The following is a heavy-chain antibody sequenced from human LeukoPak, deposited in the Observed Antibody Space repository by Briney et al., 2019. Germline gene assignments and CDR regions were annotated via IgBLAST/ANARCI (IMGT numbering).Heavy chain of an antibody. D-gene: IGHD6-13*01. CDR2: ISGSGGTT. CDR3: VKDTEYSSSWYKEAVHY. CDR1: GFTFSRYA. V-gene: IGHV3-23*01. Sequence: RGSLRLSCAASGFTFSRYAMSSVRQAPGKGLEWVSSISGSGGTTYYADSMEGRFTISRDNSKNTLYLHMKSLRAEDTALYFFVKDTEYSSSWYKEAVHYWAQGALVTVPS. J-gene: IGHJ4*02.